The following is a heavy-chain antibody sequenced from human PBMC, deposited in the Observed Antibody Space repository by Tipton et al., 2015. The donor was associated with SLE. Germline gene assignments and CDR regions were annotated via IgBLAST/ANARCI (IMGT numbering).Heavy chain of an antibody. CDR3: TRHGSNVYCSVGSCSPGALFDP. CDR2: AYYSGTT. Sequence: LRLSCTVSGGSISSSSYYWGWIRQPPGKGLEWIGTAYYSGTTYYNPSLKSRVTISVDTSKNQFSLKLSSLTAADTAVYFCTRHGSNVYCSVGSCSPGALFDPWGQGTLVTVSS. V-gene: IGHV4-39*07. CDR1: GGSISSSSYY. J-gene: IGHJ5*02. D-gene: IGHD2-15*01.